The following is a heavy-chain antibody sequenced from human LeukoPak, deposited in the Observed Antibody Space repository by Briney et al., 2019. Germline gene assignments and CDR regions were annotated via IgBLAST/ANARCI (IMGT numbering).Heavy chain of an antibody. J-gene: IGHJ6*04. D-gene: IGHD3-10*01. CDR2: IWYDGSNK. CDR3: ARDSGSYYYYGMDV. CDR1: GFTFTSYG. Sequence: QPGGSLRLSCAASGFTFTSYGMHWVRQAPGKGLEWVPIIWYDGSNKYYTDSVKGRFTISRDNSKNTLYLQMNSLRAEDTAVYYCARDSGSYYYYGMDVWGKGTTVTVSS. V-gene: IGHV3-33*01.